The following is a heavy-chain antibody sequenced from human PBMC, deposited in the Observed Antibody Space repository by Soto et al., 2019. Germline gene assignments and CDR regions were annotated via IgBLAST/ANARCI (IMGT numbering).Heavy chain of an antibody. CDR2: IYPGDSDT. D-gene: IGHD3-16*01. V-gene: IGHV5-51*01. CDR1: GYSFTSYW. CDR3: ARQGRITRPKDGMDV. Sequence: GESLKISCKGSGYSFTSYWIGWVRQMPGKGLEWMGIIYPGDSDTRYSPSFQGHVTISADKSISTAYLQWSSLKASDTAMYYCARQGRITRPKDGMDVWGQGTTDTVSS. J-gene: IGHJ6*02.